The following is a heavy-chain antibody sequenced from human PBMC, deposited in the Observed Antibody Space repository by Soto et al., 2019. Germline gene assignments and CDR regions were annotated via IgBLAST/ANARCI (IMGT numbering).Heavy chain of an antibody. CDR2: ISAYNGNT. Sequence: ASVKVSCKASGYTFTSYGISWVRQAPGQGLEWMGWISAYNGNTNYAQKLQGRVTMTTDTSTSTAYMELRSLRSDDTAVYYCARSRGGYSYGYGTRDYYGMDVWGQGTTVTVPS. J-gene: IGHJ6*01. CDR3: ARSRGGYSYGYGTRDYYGMDV. D-gene: IGHD5-18*01. V-gene: IGHV1-18*01. CDR1: GYTFTSYG.